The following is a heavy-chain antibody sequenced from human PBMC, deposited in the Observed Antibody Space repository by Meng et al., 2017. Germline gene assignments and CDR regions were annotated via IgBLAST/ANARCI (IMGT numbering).Heavy chain of an antibody. CDR3: ARGRYYDILTGPEYFQH. V-gene: IGHV3-69-1*02. CDR2: ISSSSTI. CDR1: GFTFSDYY. Sequence: GGSLRLSCAASGFTFSDYYMNWVRQAPGKGLEWVSSISSSSTIYYADSVKGRFTISRDNAKNSLYLQMNSLRAEDTAVYYCARGRYYDILTGPEYFQHWGQGTQVTVSS. D-gene: IGHD3-9*01. J-gene: IGHJ1*01.